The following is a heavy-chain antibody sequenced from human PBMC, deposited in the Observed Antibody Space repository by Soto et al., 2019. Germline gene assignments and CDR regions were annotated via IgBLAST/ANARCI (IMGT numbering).Heavy chain of an antibody. D-gene: IGHD3-22*01. CDR1: GFNFSSYA. J-gene: IGHJ4*02. CDR3: ARGLEAGYYFAY. Sequence: EVQLLESGGRLIQRGGSRGLSFEASGFNFSSYAMSGIRQAPGKGPEWVAGITTSGDRSGYADSVKGRFTVSRDNSQNTMYLQLNSLRGDDTAIYYCARGLEAGYYFAYWGQGTVVTVSS. V-gene: IGHV3-23*01. CDR2: ITTSGDRS.